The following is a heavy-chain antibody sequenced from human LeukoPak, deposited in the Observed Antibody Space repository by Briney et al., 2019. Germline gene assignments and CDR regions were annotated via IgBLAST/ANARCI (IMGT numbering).Heavy chain of an antibody. CDR3: ARPLRDGSSWFYAN. CDR1: GFTFSSYW. Sequence: PGGSLRLSCAASGFTFSSYWMHWVRQAPGKGLVWVSHINQDGSTTIYADSVKGRFTVSRDNAKNTLYLHMNSLRDDDTAVYYCARPLRDGSSWFYANWGQGSLVTVSS. J-gene: IGHJ4*02. CDR2: INQDGSTT. D-gene: IGHD6-6*01. V-gene: IGHV3-74*01.